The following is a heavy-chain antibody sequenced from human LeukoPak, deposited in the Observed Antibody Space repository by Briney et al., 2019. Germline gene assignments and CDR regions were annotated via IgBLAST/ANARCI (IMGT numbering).Heavy chain of an antibody. CDR1: GFIFSNYG. J-gene: IGHJ3*02. Sequence: GRSLRLSCAASGFIFSNYGMHWVRQAPDKGLEWVAVISHDGSTEFYADSVKGRFTISRDNSKNTLDLLMFSLRAEDTAVYYCARGRSITLLRGVAMSDGFDIWGQGAMVTVSS. CDR2: ISHDGSTE. D-gene: IGHD3-10*01. CDR3: ARGRSITLLRGVAMSDGFDI. V-gene: IGHV3-30*03.